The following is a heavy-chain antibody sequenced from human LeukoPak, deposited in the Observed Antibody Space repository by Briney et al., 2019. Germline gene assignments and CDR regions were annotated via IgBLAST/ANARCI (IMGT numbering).Heavy chain of an antibody. CDR2: IKSKTDGGTT. CDR1: GFTFSNAW. Sequence: GGSLRRSCAASGFTFSNAWMSWVRQAPGKGLEWVGRIKSKTDGGTTDYAAPVKGRFTISRDDSKNTLYLQMNSLKTEDTAVYYCTTGYKDYGRQEAYYFDYWGQGTLVTVSS. CDR3: TTGYKDYGRQEAYYFDY. D-gene: IGHD4-17*01. J-gene: IGHJ4*02. V-gene: IGHV3-15*01.